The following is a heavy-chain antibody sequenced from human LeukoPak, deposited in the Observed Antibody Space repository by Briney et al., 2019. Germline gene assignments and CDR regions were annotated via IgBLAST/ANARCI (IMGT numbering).Heavy chain of an antibody. Sequence: SETLSLTCTVSGGSISSGDYYWSWIRQHPGKGLEWIGYIYYSGSTYYNPSLKSRVTISVDTSKNQFSLKLSSVTAADTAVYYCAREVGTTVTSRPFDYWGQGTLVTVSS. J-gene: IGHJ4*02. CDR3: AREVGTTVTSRPFDY. CDR1: GGSISSGDYY. CDR2: IYYSGST. V-gene: IGHV4-31*03. D-gene: IGHD4-17*01.